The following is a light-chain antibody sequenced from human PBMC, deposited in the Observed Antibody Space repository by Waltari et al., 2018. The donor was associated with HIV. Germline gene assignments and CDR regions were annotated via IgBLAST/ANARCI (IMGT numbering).Light chain of an antibody. CDR1: TLSKQY. CDR3: QSSDNSEHMI. Sequence: SSELTQPPSVSVSPGQTARISCSGDTLSKQYAYWYQQKPGQAPVVVIIKDTERPSGIPERFSGSRSGTTGTLTIRGVQAGDEAYYLCQSSDNSEHMIFGGGTKVTVL. V-gene: IGLV3-25*03. J-gene: IGLJ2*01. CDR2: KDT.